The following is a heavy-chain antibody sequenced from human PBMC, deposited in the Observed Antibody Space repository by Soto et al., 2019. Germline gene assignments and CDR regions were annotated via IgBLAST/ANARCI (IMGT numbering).Heavy chain of an antibody. J-gene: IGHJ6*02. D-gene: IGHD3-10*01. CDR1: GFTFSSYG. CDR2: IWYDGSNK. V-gene: IGHV3-33*01. CDR3: ASGYDYYGSGSYYVGYGMDV. Sequence: GGSLRLSCAASGFTFSSYGMHWVRQAPGKGLEWVAVIWYDGSNKYYADSVKGRFTISRDNSKNTLYLQMNSLRAEDTAVYYCASGYDYYGSGSYYVGYGMDVWGQGTTVTSP.